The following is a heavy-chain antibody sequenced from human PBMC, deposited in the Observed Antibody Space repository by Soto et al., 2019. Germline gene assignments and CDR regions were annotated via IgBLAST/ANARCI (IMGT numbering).Heavy chain of an antibody. CDR2: INAGNGNT. Sequence: GASVKVSCKASGYTFTSYAMHWVRQAPGQRLEWMGWINAGNGNTKYSQKFQDRVTITRDTSASTAYMELSSLRSEDTAVYYCARVGCRSSSWYGDAFDIRSQRTTVTVSS. V-gene: IGHV1-3*01. J-gene: IGHJ3*02. CDR1: GYTFTSYA. D-gene: IGHD6-13*01. CDR3: ARVGCRSSSWYGDAFDI.